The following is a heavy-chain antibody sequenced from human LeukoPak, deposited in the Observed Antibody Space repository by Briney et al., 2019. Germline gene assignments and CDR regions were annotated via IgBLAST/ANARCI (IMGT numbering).Heavy chain of an antibody. V-gene: IGHV3-9*01. CDR2: VSWNSGSI. CDR3: AKDRRSGSVYYYYYYGMDV. CDR1: GFTFDDYS. Sequence: SLILSCAASGFTFDDYSMHWVRQAPGKGLEGVSGVSWNSGSIGYADSVKGRFTISRDNAKNSLYLQMNSLRAEDTALYYCAKDRRSGSVYYYYYYGMDVWGQGTTVTVSS. J-gene: IGHJ6*02. D-gene: IGHD6-19*01.